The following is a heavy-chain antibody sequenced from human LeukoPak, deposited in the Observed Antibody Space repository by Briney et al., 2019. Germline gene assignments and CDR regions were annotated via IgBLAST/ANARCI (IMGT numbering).Heavy chain of an antibody. CDR1: GFTFSSYA. Sequence: GGSLRLSCAASGFTFSSYAMHWVRQAPGKGLEWVAVISYDGTNKYYADSVKGRFTISRDNSKSTLYLQMNSLRDEDTAVYYCARGPADSWNFDYWGQGTLVTVSS. CDR2: ISYDGTNK. D-gene: IGHD1-20*01. J-gene: IGHJ4*02. V-gene: IGHV3-30-3*01. CDR3: ARGPADSWNFDY.